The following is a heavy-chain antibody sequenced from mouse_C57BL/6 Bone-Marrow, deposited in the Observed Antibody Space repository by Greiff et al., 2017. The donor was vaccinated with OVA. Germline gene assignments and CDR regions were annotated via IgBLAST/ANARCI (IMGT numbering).Heavy chain of an antibody. CDR2: INPNNGGT. Sequence: EVQLQQSGPELVKPGASVKMSCKASGYTFTDYNMHWVKQSHGKSLEWIGYINPNNGGTSYNQKFKGKATLTVNKSSSTAYMELRSLTSEDSAVYYCARSYYYGSDWYFDVWGTGTTVTVSS. J-gene: IGHJ1*03. D-gene: IGHD1-1*01. V-gene: IGHV1-22*01. CDR3: ARSYYYGSDWYFDV. CDR1: GYTFTDYN.